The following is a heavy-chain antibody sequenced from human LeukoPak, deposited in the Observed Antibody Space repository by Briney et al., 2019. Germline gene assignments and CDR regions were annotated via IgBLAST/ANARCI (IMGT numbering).Heavy chain of an antibody. CDR3: ARGEASSIAARPGRGRYFDY. V-gene: IGHV4-34*01. Sequence: SETLSLTCAVYGGSFSGYYWSWIRQPPGKGLEWIGEINHSGSTNYNPSLKSRVTISVDTSKNQFSLKLSSVTAADTAVYYCARGEASSIAARPGRGRYFDYWGQGTLATVSS. J-gene: IGHJ4*02. CDR2: INHSGST. CDR1: GGSFSGYY. D-gene: IGHD6-6*01.